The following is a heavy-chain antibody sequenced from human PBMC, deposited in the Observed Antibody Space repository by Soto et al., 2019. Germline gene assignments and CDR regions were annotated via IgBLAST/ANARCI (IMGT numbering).Heavy chain of an antibody. V-gene: IGHV3-15*01. Sequence: PGGSLRLSCAASGFTFSNAWMSWVCQAPGKGLEWVGRIKSKTDGGTTDYAAPVKGRFTISRDDSKNTLYLQMNSLKTEDTAVYYCTTDIGGSSSVWFDPWGQGTLVTVSS. CDR3: TTDIGGSSSVWFDP. J-gene: IGHJ5*02. CDR1: GFTFSNAW. D-gene: IGHD6-6*01. CDR2: IKSKTDGGTT.